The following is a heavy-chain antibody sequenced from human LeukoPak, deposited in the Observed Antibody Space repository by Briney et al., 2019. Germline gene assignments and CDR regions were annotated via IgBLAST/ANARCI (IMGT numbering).Heavy chain of an antibody. D-gene: IGHD1-26*01. J-gene: IGHJ3*02. Sequence: SVTVSCKASGGTFSSYAISWVRQAPGQGLEWMGGIIPIFGTANYAQKFQGRVTITTDESTSTAYMELSSLRSEDTAVYYCARARIRVGANPQGAAFDIWGQGTMVTVSS. CDR1: GGTFSSYA. CDR2: IIPIFGTA. CDR3: ARARIRVGANPQGAAFDI. V-gene: IGHV1-69*05.